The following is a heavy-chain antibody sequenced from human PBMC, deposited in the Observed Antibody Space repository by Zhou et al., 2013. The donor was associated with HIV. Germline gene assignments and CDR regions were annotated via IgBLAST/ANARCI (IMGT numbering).Heavy chain of an antibody. Sequence: QVQLVQSGAEVKKPGSSVKVSCKASGGTFSSYAISWVRQAPGQGLEWMGGIIPIFGTANYAQKFQGRVTITTDESTSTAYMELSSLRSEDTAVYYCARAGSSGSPKGYYYMDVWGQRGPRVTVSS. CDR1: GGTFSSYA. CDR3: ARAGSSGSPKGYYYMDV. D-gene: IGHD1-26*01. V-gene: IGHV1-69*05. J-gene: IGHJ6*03. CDR2: IIPIFGTA.